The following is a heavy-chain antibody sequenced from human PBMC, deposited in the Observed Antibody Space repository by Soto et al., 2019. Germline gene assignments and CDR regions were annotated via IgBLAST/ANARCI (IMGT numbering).Heavy chain of an antibody. D-gene: IGHD3-9*01. V-gene: IGHV1-3*04. CDR1: GYSFTEFG. J-gene: IGHJ5*02. CDR3: AREYYDPLAGRYFDH. Sequence: QIHLVQSGADVKKPGASVTISCQTSGYSFTEFGLHWVRQAPGHRLEWLGWVNTGNGDTRYPQNLQGSITITRDTAATTAYMQLNSLRSEDTAVYYCAREYYDPLAGRYFDHWGQGTLITVSS. CDR2: VNTGNGDT.